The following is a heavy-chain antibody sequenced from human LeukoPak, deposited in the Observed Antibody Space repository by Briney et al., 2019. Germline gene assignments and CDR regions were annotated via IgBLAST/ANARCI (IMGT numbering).Heavy chain of an antibody. CDR3: AREISGTVAGPNDY. CDR2: INPNSGGT. Sequence: GASVKVSCKASGYTFTGYYMHRVRQAPGQGLEWMGWINPNSGGTNYAQKFQGWVTMTRDTSISTAYMELSRLRSDDTAVYYCAREISGTVAGPNDYWGQGTLVTVSS. J-gene: IGHJ4*02. CDR1: GYTFTGYY. D-gene: IGHD6-19*01. V-gene: IGHV1-2*04.